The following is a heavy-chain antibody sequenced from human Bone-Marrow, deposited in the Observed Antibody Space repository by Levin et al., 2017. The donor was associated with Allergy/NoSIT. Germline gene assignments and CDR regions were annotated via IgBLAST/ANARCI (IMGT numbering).Heavy chain of an antibody. Sequence: GGSLRLSCAASGFRFDEYAMHWVRQVPGKGLEWVSSITWNSGSLAYADSVKGRFIISRDNAKKSLYLQMNSLRVEDTAVYYCAKDNRGSNYDYGTRVWGQGTTVTVSS. V-gene: IGHV3-9*01. J-gene: IGHJ6*02. D-gene: IGHD3-10*01. CDR3: AKDNRGSNYDYGTRV. CDR2: ITWNSGSL. CDR1: GFRFDEYA.